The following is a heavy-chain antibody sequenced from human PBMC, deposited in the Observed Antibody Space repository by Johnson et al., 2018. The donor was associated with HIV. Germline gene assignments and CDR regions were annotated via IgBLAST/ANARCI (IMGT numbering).Heavy chain of an antibody. CDR2: ITWNGGRT. Sequence: VQLVESGGGVARPGGSLRLSCAASGSNFDDYGMSWVRQAPGKGLEWVSGITWNGGRTGYADSVKGRFTISRDNAKNSLYLQMNSLRAEDTAVYYCASCEYSSPRGAFDIWGQGTMVTVSS. D-gene: IGHD6-6*01. J-gene: IGHJ3*02. CDR1: GSNFDDYG. CDR3: ASCEYSSPRGAFDI. V-gene: IGHV3-20*04.